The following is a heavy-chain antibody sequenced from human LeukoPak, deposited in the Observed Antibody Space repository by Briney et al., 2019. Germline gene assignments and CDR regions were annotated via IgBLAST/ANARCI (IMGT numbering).Heavy chain of an antibody. D-gene: IGHD2-15*01. CDR2: ISAYNGNT. CDR1: GGTFSSYA. Sequence: ASVKVSCKASGGTFSSYAISWVRQAPGQGLEWMGWISAYNGNTNYAQKLQGRVTMTTDTSTSTAYMELRSLRSDDTAVYYCARDRVDIVVVVAAPGWFDPWGQGTLVTVSS. J-gene: IGHJ5*02. V-gene: IGHV1-18*01. CDR3: ARDRVDIVVVVAAPGWFDP.